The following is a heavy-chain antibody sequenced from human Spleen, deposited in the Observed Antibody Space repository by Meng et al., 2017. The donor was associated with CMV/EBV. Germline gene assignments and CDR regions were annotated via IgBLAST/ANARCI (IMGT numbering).Heavy chain of an antibody. Sequence: ASVKVSCKASGYTFTGYYMHWVRQAPGQGLEWMGWINPNSGGTNYAQKFQGRVTMTRDTSISTAYMELSRLRSDDTAVYYCARENAGGITGTTFPGAPRDYWGQGTLVTVSS. V-gene: IGHV1-2*02. D-gene: IGHD1-7*01. J-gene: IGHJ4*02. CDR1: GYTFTGYY. CDR2: INPNSGGT. CDR3: ARENAGGITGTTFPGAPRDY.